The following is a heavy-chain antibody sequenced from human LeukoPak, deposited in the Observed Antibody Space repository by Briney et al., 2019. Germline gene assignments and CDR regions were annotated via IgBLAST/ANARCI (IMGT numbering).Heavy chain of an antibody. Sequence: SQTLSLTCTVSGGSISSGSYSWSWIRQPAGKGLEWIGRLYTSGSTNYNPSLKSRVTISVDTSKNQFSLKLSSVTAADTAVYYCARQTSYSNYVGLDYWGQGTLVTVSS. CDR2: LYTSGST. J-gene: IGHJ4*02. V-gene: IGHV4-61*02. D-gene: IGHD4-11*01. CDR1: GGSISSGSYS. CDR3: ARQTSYSNYVGLDY.